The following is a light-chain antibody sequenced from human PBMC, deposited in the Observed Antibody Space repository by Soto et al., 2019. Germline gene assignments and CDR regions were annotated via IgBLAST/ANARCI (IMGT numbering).Light chain of an antibody. CDR3: CSYAGSYTLYV. J-gene: IGLJ1*01. CDR1: SSDVGGYNY. V-gene: IGLV2-11*01. CDR2: DVS. Sequence: QSVLTQPRSVSGSPGQSVTISCTGTSSDVGGYNYVSWYQQHPGKAPKLIIYDVSERPSGVPDRFSGSKSGNTASLTISGLQADDEADSYCCSYAGSYTLYVFGTGTKVTVL.